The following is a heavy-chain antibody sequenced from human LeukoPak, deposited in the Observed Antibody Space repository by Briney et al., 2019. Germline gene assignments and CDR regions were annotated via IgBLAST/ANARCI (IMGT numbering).Heavy chain of an antibody. CDR3: ASGPVGEFHY. CDR1: GGTFSKYT. V-gene: IGHV1-69*05. D-gene: IGHD2-2*01. Sequence: ASVKVSCKASGGTFSKYTISWVRQRPGQGLEWMGGITPLFGTANYAQKLQGRVTMTTDTSTSTAYMELRSLRSDDTAVYYCASGPVGEFHYWGQGTLVTVSS. CDR2: ITPLFGTA. J-gene: IGHJ4*02.